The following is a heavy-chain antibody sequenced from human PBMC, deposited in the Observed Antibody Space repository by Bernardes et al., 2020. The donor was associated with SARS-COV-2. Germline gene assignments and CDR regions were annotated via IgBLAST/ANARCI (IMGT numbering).Heavy chain of an antibody. V-gene: IGHV1-18*01. CDR1: GYTFSSYG. Sequence: ASVKVSCKASGYTFSSYGISWVRQAPGHGLEWMGWISAYYGTTDYAEKFQGRVTMTTDTSTSTAYMELRSLRSDDTAVYFFATGVGYSYGLVWFDPWGQGTLVFVSS. CDR2: ISAYYGTT. D-gene: IGHD5-18*01. CDR3: ATGVGYSYGLVWFDP. J-gene: IGHJ5*02.